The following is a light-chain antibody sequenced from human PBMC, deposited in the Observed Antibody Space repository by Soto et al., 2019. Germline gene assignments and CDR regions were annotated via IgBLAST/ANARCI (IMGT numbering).Light chain of an antibody. V-gene: IGKV3D-15*01. Sequence: EIMLTQSPATLSVSPGERATLSCRATQSVCSNLAWYQQRPGQAPRLLIYGASIRATGVPARFSGTGSGSEFTLTISSLESEDFGIYYCQHFKNWPPAVTFGPGTKVDLK. J-gene: IGKJ3*01. CDR2: GAS. CDR3: QHFKNWPPAVT. CDR1: QSVCSN.